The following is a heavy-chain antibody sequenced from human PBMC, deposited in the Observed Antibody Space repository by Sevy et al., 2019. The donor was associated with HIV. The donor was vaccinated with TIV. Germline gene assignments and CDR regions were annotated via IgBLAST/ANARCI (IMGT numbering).Heavy chain of an antibody. CDR1: GYTFTSYG. CDR2: MNPLIGLT. V-gene: IGHV1-18*01. J-gene: IGHJ5*02. Sequence: ASVKVSCKASGYTFTSYGISWVRQAPGQGLEWMGWMNPLIGLTQYDEKFQGRVSMTRDTATSTAYMELTRLTSDDTAVYYCARTAVAGNYNWFDPWGQGTLVTVSS. D-gene: IGHD6-19*01. CDR3: ARTAVAGNYNWFDP.